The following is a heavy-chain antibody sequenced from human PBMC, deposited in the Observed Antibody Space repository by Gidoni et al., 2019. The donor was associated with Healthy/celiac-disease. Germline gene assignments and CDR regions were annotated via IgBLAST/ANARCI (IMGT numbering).Heavy chain of an antibody. CDR3: ARDRGRFELAPDAFDI. V-gene: IGHV3-66*02. Sequence: EVQLVESGGGLVQPGGSLRLSCAASGFTVSSNYMSWVRQAPGKGLEWVSVIYSGGSTYYADSVKGRFTISRDNSKNTLYLQMNSLRAEDTAVYYCARDRGRFELAPDAFDIWGQGTMVTVSS. J-gene: IGHJ3*02. D-gene: IGHD2-8*02. CDR1: GFTVSSNY. CDR2: IYSGGST.